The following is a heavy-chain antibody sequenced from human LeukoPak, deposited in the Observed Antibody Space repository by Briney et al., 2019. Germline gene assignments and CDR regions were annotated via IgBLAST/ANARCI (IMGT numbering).Heavy chain of an antibody. V-gene: IGHV3-74*01. CDR3: ARDGIAARPGVWYYYMDV. Sequence: PGGSLRLSCAASGFTFSRYWIHWVRQAPGKGLEWVSRINPDGSTTTYADSVKGRFTISRDNAKNTLYLQMNSLRAEDTAVYYCARDGIAARPGVWYYYMDVWGKGTTVTVSS. CDR2: INPDGSTT. J-gene: IGHJ6*03. CDR1: GFTFSRYW. D-gene: IGHD6-6*01.